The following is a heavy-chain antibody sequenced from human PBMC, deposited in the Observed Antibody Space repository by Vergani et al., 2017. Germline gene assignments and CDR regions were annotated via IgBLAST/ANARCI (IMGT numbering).Heavy chain of an antibody. D-gene: IGHD3-16*02. CDR2: IIPILGIA. J-gene: IGHJ5*02. CDR1: GGTFSSYT. V-gene: IGHV1-69*08. CDR3: ARDAFGGVIEMFDP. Sequence: QVQLVQSGAEVKKPGSSVKVSCKASGGTFSSYTISWVRQAPGQGLEWMGRIIPILGIANYAQKFQGRVTITADKSTSTAYMELRSLRSDDTAVYYCARDAFGGVIEMFDPWGQGTLVTVSS.